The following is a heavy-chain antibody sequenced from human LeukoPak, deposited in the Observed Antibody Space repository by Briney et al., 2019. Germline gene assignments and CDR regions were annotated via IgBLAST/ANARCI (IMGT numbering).Heavy chain of an antibody. CDR2: IRPYNGDT. CDR1: NYTFTSYG. J-gene: IGHJ4*02. Sequence: ASXXXXXKASNYTFTSYGISWVRQAPGQGLXWMGWIRPYNGDTNYAQKLQGRVTMTTGTSTSTAYMELRSLRSDDTAVYYCARNYGTNRYFDYWGQGTLVTVSS. V-gene: IGHV1-18*01. CDR3: ARNYGTNRYFDY. D-gene: IGHD2-8*01.